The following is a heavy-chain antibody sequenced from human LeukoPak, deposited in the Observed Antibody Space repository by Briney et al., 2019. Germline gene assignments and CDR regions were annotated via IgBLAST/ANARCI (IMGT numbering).Heavy chain of an antibody. V-gene: IGHV3-30*02. CDR2: IRNDGSNK. Sequence: GGSLRLSCAASGFTFSRYGMHWVRQAPGKGLEWVAFIRNDGSNKYYADSVKGRVTISRDNSKNTLYLQMNSLRAEGTAVYYCAKDLTVVASFDYWGQGTLVTVSS. D-gene: IGHD3-22*01. CDR3: AKDLTVVASFDY. CDR1: GFTFSRYG. J-gene: IGHJ4*02.